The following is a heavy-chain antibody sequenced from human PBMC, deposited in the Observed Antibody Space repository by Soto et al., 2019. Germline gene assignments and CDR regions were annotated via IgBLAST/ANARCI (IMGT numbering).Heavy chain of an antibody. V-gene: IGHV3-48*02. CDR1: GFTFRSYS. J-gene: IGHJ4*02. Sequence: GGSLRLSCAASGFTFRSYSMNWVRQAPGKGLEWVSYISSSSSTIYNADSVKGRFTISRDNAKNLLYLQMNSLRDEDTAVYYCARVPVYSSAWPDYWGQGTLV. CDR3: ARVPVYSSAWPDY. D-gene: IGHD6-19*01. CDR2: ISSSSSTI.